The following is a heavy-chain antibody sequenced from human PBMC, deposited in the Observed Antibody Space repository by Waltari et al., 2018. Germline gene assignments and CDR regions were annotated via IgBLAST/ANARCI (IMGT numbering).Heavy chain of an antibody. J-gene: IGHJ4*02. Sequence: EVQLVESGGGLLQPGGSLRLSCAASGFTVSNNYMGWVRKAPGKGLEWVSVIYSGVTKHYADSVKGRFTISRDNSKNALYLQMNSLSAEDTAVYYCARGAPRDWGQGTLVTVSS. CDR3: ARGAPRD. V-gene: IGHV3-53*01. CDR2: IYSGVTK. CDR1: GFTVSNNY.